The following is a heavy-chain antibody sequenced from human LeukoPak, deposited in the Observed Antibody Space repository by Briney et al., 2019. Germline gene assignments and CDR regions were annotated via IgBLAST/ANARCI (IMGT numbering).Heavy chain of an antibody. J-gene: IGHJ4*02. CDR1: GFSFTNAW. CDR3: TTDLAITMIRGVIVY. D-gene: IGHD3-10*01. Sequence: KPGGPLRLSCAASGFSFTNAWMTWVRQAPGKGLEWVGRIKSKADGETTDYAAPVKGRCTMSRDDSKATLYLQMNYVNTEDTAVYYCTTDLAITMIRGVIVYWGQGTLVTVSS. CDR2: IKSKADGETT. V-gene: IGHV3-15*05.